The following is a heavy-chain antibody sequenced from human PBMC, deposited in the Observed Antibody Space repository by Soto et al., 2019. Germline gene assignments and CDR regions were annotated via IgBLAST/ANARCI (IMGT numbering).Heavy chain of an antibody. J-gene: IGHJ4*02. CDR1: GVSISNSSYY. Sequence: SLTCTVSGVSISNSSYYWGWIRRPPGKGLEWIGTIYYSGITYYNPSLKSRVTISVDTSKNQFSLKLTSVTVADTAVYYCARHGSNWGQGTLVTVSS. CDR2: IYYSGIT. CDR3: ARHGSN. V-gene: IGHV4-39*01.